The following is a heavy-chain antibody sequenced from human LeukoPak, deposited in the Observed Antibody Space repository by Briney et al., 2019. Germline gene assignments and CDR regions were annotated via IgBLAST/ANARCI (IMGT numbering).Heavy chain of an antibody. V-gene: IGHV3-21*01. J-gene: IGHJ4*02. CDR3: ARVGPPPINIFDY. Sequence: KPGGSLRLSCAASGFTFSSYSMNWVCQAPGKGLEWVSSISSSSSYIYYADSVKGRFAISRDNAKNSLYLQMNSLRAEGTAVYYCARVGPPPINIFDYWGQGTLVTVSS. CDR2: ISSSSSYI. D-gene: IGHD1-14*01. CDR1: GFTFSSYS.